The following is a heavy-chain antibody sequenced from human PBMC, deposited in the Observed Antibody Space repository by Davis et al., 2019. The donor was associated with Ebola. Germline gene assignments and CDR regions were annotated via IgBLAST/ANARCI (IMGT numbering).Heavy chain of an antibody. V-gene: IGHV3-30*04. CDR1: GFTFRNYA. CDR2: VSHSEREK. D-gene: IGHD3-3*01. CDR3: ARAVFDEVLDY. J-gene: IGHJ4*02. Sequence: GESLKISCAASGFTFRNYAMHWVRQAPGKGLEWVAVVSHSEREKFYADSVKGRFTISRGNSENTLYLQMNSLTADDTAVYYCARAVFDEVLDYWGQGTPVTVSS.